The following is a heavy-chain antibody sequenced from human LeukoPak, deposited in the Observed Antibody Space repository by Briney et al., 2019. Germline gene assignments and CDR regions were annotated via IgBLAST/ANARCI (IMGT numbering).Heavy chain of an antibody. J-gene: IGHJ4*02. CDR2: IYPYTGAT. V-gene: IGHV1-2*02. CDR3: ARDGPAQMVDFDY. D-gene: IGHD3-10*01. CDR1: GYTFSGTGWY. Sequence: DSVKVSCKASGYTFSGTGWYLYWLRQAPGQGLECMGWIYPYTGATHYAQKFQGRVAMTRDTSISTAYMELSRLGPDDTAVYYCARDGPAQMVDFDYWGQGTLVTVSS.